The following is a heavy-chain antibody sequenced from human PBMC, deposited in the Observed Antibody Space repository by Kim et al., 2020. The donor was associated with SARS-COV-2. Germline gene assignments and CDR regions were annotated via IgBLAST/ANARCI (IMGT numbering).Heavy chain of an antibody. CDR1: GYTFTAYY. Sequence: ASVKVSCKASGYTFTAYYIHWVRQAPGQGLEWMGWISPNSGGTDYAQNFQGRVTMTRDTSISTVYMELSSLKSDDTAVYYCAREGPSPRALWSGEPNDAYEIWGQGTLVTVSS. CDR2: ISPNSGGT. J-gene: IGHJ3*02. V-gene: IGHV1-2*02. D-gene: IGHD3-10*01. CDR3: AREGPSPRALWSGEPNDAYEI.